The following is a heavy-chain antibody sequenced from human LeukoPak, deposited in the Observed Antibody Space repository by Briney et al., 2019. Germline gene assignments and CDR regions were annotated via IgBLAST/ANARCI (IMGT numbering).Heavy chain of an antibody. CDR3: ARGSSGRFLEWLLY. V-gene: IGHV4-4*07. CDR2: IYTSGST. J-gene: IGHJ4*02. CDR1: GGSISSYY. Sequence: SETLSLTCTVSGGSISSYYWSWIRQPAGKGLEWIGRIYTSGSTNYNPSLKSRVTISVDTSKNQFSLKLSSVTAADTAVYYCARGSSGRFLEWLLYWGQGTLVTVSS. D-gene: IGHD3-3*01.